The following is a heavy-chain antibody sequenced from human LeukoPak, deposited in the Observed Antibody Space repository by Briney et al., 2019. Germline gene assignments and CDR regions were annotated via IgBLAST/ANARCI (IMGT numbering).Heavy chain of an antibody. CDR1: GFAFSNYW. CDR3: VRDWHHFDFDS. Sequence: GGSLRLSCAASGFAFSNYWMHWVRQAPGMGLVWVSRIKGDGSHTVYADSVKGRFTISRDNAKNTLYLQMKSLRDEDTAVYYCVRDWHHFDFDSWGQGTLVTVSS. CDR2: IKGDGSHT. D-gene: IGHD1-14*01. J-gene: IGHJ5*01. V-gene: IGHV3-74*01.